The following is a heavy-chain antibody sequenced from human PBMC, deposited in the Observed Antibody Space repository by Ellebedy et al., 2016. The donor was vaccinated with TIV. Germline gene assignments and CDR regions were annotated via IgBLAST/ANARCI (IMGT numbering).Heavy chain of an antibody. CDR2: IKEDGSEE. D-gene: IGHD1/OR15-1a*01. CDR1: GFTFSLNW. V-gene: IGHV3-7*01. J-gene: IGHJ4*02. CDR3: VSTTRSRPSDY. Sequence: GESLKISCAASGFTFSLNWMYWVRQAPGKGLEWVANIKEDGSEEYYVDSVKGRFTISRDNAKNSLFLRVNSLRVEDTAVYYCVSTTRSRPSDYWGQGTLVTVSS.